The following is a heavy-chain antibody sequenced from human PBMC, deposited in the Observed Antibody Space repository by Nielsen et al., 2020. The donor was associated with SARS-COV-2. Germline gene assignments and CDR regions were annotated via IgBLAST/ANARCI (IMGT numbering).Heavy chain of an antibody. CDR1: GFTFSSYG. J-gene: IGHJ4*02. Sequence: GESLKISCAASGFTFSSYGMHWVRQAPGKGLEWVAVISYDGSNKYYADSVKGRFTISRDNSKNTLYLQMNSLRAEDTAVYYCAKDGYKFGKLAAQPLAGWGQGTLGTVSS. CDR3: AKDGYKFGKLAAQPLAG. CDR2: ISYDGSNK. D-gene: IGHD3-22*01. V-gene: IGHV3-30*18.